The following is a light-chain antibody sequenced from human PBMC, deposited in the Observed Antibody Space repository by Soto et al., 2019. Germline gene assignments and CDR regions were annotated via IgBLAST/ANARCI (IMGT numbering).Light chain of an antibody. Sequence: EILLTQSPATLSLSPGERATLSCRASQSISNYLVWYQQKPGQAPRLLIYDASNRATGIPARFSGSGSGTDFTLTISSLEPEDFAIYYCQQRSNWPPLTFGGGTKVDIK. CDR2: DAS. CDR1: QSISNY. V-gene: IGKV3-11*01. CDR3: QQRSNWPPLT. J-gene: IGKJ4*01.